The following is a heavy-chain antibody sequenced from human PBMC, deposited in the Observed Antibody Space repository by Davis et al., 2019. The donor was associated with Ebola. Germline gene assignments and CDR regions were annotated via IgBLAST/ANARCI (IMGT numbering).Heavy chain of an antibody. CDR1: GFTFNSYA. CDR2: ISGSGDNT. Sequence: GESLKISCAASGFTFNSYAMSWVRQAPGKGLEWVSAISGSGDNTYYADSVKGRFTISRDNAKNTLYMQMNSLRVGDTAVYYCARVGEDNYGDYGPFDIWGQGTMVTVSS. CDR3: ARVGEDNYGDYGPFDI. J-gene: IGHJ3*02. D-gene: IGHD4-17*01. V-gene: IGHV3-23*01.